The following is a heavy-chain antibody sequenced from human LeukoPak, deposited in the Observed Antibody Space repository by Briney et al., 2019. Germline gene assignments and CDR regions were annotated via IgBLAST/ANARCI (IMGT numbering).Heavy chain of an antibody. J-gene: IGHJ3*02. V-gene: IGHV3-21*01. Sequence: GGSLRLSCAASRFSFSSYSMNWVRQPPGKGLEWVSSLSSRSDFIYYADSVKGRFTISRDNARKSLYLQINSLRAEDTAVYYCARDLDQLVSRGGFDIWGQGTMVTVSS. CDR1: RFSFSSYS. D-gene: IGHD2-2*01. CDR2: LSSRSDFI. CDR3: ARDLDQLVSRGGFDI.